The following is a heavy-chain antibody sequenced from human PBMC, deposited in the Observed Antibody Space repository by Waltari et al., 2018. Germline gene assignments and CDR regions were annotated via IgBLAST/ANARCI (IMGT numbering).Heavy chain of an antibody. CDR2: MNPLSENT. Sequence: QVQLVQSGAEVKEPGASVRVSCKSYGSTFTNDDINWVRQANGQGLEWMGWMNPLSENTGYAQKFQGRVIITRDTSFTPAHMELSSLGFDDTAINYWATARVGRRRGRWFDPWGQGTLGTVSS. CDR1: GSTFTNDD. CDR3: ATARVGRRRGRWFDP. J-gene: IGHJ5*02. D-gene: IGHD3-16*01. V-gene: IGHV1-8*01.